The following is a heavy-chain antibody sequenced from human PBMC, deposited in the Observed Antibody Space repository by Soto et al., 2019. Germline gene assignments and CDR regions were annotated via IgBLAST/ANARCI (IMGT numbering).Heavy chain of an antibody. CDR3: ARVHDYGDTRDAFDI. J-gene: IGHJ3*02. CDR1: GGSISRGGYY. Sequence: SETLSLTCTVSGGSISRGGYYWSWIRQNPGKGLEWIGYTYNSVSTYYNPSLKSRVTISVDTSKNQFSLKLSSVTAADTAVYYCARVHDYGDTRDAFDIWGQGTMVTVSS. CDR2: TYNSVST. V-gene: IGHV4-31*03. D-gene: IGHD4-17*01.